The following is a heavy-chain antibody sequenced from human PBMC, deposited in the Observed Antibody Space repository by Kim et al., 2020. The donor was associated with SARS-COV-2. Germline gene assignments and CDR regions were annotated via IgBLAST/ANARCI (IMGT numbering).Heavy chain of an antibody. V-gene: IGHV3-48*02. Sequence: GGYLRLSCAASGFTFSSYSMNWVRQAPGKGLEWVSYISSSSSTIYYADSVKGRFTISRDNAKNSLYLQMNSLRDEDTAVYYCARDLYDSSGYAHFDYWGQGTLVTVSS. J-gene: IGHJ4*02. CDR3: ARDLYDSSGYAHFDY. CDR2: ISSSSSTI. CDR1: GFTFSSYS. D-gene: IGHD3-22*01.